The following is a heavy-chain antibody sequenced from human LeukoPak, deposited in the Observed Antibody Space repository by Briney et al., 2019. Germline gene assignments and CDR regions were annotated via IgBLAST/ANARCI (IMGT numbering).Heavy chain of an antibody. Sequence: GGSLRLSRAASGFTFSSYTMHWVRQAPGKGLEYVSAISSNGGSTYYANSVKGRFTISRDNSKNTLYLQMGSLRAEDMAVYYCARGLTMVRGVIIPLDYWGQGTLVTVSS. CDR1: GFTFSSYT. D-gene: IGHD3-10*01. CDR2: ISSNGGST. J-gene: IGHJ4*02. CDR3: ARGLTMVRGVIIPLDY. V-gene: IGHV3-64*01.